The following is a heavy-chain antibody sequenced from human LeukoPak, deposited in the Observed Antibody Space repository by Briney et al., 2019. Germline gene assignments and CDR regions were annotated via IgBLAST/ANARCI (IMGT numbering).Heavy chain of an antibody. CDR2: IYPGDSDT. D-gene: IGHD1-7*01. V-gene: IGHV5-51*01. Sequence: GESLKISCKGSGYRFTDYWIGWVRQMPGKGLEWMGIIYPGDSDTRYSPSFQGQVTTSADKSINTAHLQWSSLKASDTAMYYCARGAAGTIPDYYYFGMDVWGQGTTVTVSS. J-gene: IGHJ6*02. CDR1: GYRFTDYW. CDR3: ARGAAGTIPDYYYFGMDV.